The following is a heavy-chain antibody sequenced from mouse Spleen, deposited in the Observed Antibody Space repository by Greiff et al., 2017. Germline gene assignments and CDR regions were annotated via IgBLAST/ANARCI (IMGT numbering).Heavy chain of an antibody. Sequence: VQLQQPGAELVKPGASVKMSCKASGYTFTSYWITWVKQRPGQGLEWIGDIYPGSGSTNYNEKFKSKATLTVDTSSSTAYMQLSSLTSEDSAVYYCARGYGYDGPLFAYWGQGTLVTVSA. CDR2: IYPGSGST. D-gene: IGHD2-2*01. J-gene: IGHJ3*01. CDR3: ARGYGYDGPLFAY. V-gene: IGHV1-55*01. CDR1: GYTFTSYW.